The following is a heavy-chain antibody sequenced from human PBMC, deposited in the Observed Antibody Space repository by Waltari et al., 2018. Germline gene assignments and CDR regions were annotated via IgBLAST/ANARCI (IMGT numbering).Heavy chain of an antibody. Sequence: EVQLVESGGGLVQPGGSLRLSCAASGFTFNTYWMHWVRQVPGEGLVWVSRIKSDGVGIVYADSVKGRFTISRDNSKNTLYLQMNSLRADDTAVYYCARGPLTSNWSSYFDYWGQGSLVTVSS. CDR2: IKSDGVGI. V-gene: IGHV3-74*01. CDR3: ARGPLTSNWSSYFDY. D-gene: IGHD6-6*01. J-gene: IGHJ4*02. CDR1: GFTFNTYW.